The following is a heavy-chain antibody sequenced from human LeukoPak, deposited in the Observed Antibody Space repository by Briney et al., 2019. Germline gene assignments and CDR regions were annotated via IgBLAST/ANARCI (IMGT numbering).Heavy chain of an antibody. Sequence: GGSLRLSCAASGFTFSSYAMHWVRQAPGKGLEWVAVISYDGSNKYYADSVKGRFTISRDNSKNTLYLQMNSLRAEDTAVYYCAKGDLVGAVRSSVDYWGQGTLVTVSS. V-gene: IGHV3-30-3*01. CDR3: AKGDLVGAVRSSVDY. J-gene: IGHJ4*02. D-gene: IGHD1-26*01. CDR1: GFTFSSYA. CDR2: ISYDGSNK.